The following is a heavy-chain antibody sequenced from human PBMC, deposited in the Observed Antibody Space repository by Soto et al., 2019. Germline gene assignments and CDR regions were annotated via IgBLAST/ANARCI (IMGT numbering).Heavy chain of an antibody. D-gene: IGHD3-3*02. CDR1: EFPISSYS. J-gene: IGHJ3*02. V-gene: IGHV3-21*01. CDR2: ISSSSSYI. Sequence: RHSCSASEFPISSYSMNWVSQKKGKGLEWVSSISSSSSYIYYADSVKGRFTISRDSAKNSLYLQMNSLRAEDTAVYYCARELAPSSPAPFDIWGQGTMVSVSS. CDR3: ARELAPSSPAPFDI.